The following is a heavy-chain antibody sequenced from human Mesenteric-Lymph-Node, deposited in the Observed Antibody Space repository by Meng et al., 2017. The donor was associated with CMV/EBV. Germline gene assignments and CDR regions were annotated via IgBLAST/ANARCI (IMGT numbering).Heavy chain of an antibody. CDR2: ISSSGGTI. J-gene: IGHJ5*02. D-gene: IGHD6-19*01. V-gene: IGHV3-11*01. CDR1: GFTLSDYY. CDR3: TKGSGWNDP. Sequence: GESLKISCAASGFTLSDYYMSWIRQAPGKGLEWVSYISSSGGTIYYADSVKGRFTISGDNAKNSLYLQMTSLRADDTALYYCTKGSGWNDPWGQGTLVTVSS.